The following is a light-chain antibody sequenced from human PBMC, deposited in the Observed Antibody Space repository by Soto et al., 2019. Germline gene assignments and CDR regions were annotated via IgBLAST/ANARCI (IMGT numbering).Light chain of an antibody. J-gene: IGKJ5*01. CDR1: QGISSY. CDR2: AAS. V-gene: IGKV1-9*01. CDR3: QQLNSYPIT. Sequence: DIQLTQSPSFLSASVGDRVTITCRASQGISSYLAWYQQKPGKAPKLLIYAASTLQSGVPSSFSGSGSGTEFTLTISSLQPEDSATYYCQQLNSYPITFGQGTRLEIK.